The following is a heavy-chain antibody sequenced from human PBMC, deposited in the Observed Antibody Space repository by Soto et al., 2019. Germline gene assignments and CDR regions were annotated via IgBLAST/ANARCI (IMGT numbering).Heavy chain of an antibody. D-gene: IGHD2-8*01. J-gene: IGHJ5*02. V-gene: IGHV4-34*01. Sequence: PSETLSLTCAVYGESFSGYIWTWIRQTPGKGLQWIGQINHSGSASYNPSLKSRVTISVHTSNSQFSLELSSVTAADTAVYYCAGGLITGCSNAGASTEFYPWGQ. CDR3: AGGLITGCSNAGASTEFYP. CDR2: INHSGSA. CDR1: GESFSGYI.